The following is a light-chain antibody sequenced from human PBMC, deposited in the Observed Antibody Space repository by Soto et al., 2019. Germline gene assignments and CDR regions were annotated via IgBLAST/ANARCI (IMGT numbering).Light chain of an antibody. CDR2: GAS. V-gene: IGKV3-15*01. CDR1: QSVSNN. Sequence: EIVLTQSPGTLSLSPGERATLSCRSIQSVSNNYLAWYQQKPGQAPRLLIYGASTRATGIPARFSGSGSGTEFTLTISGLQSEDFAVYYCQQYNNWPPWTFGQGTKVDIK. CDR3: QQYNNWPPWT. J-gene: IGKJ1*01.